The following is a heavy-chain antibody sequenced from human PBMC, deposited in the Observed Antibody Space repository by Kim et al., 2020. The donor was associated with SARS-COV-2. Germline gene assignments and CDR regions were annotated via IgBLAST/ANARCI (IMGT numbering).Heavy chain of an antibody. V-gene: IGHV3-30*04. CDR2: ISYDGSNK. D-gene: IGHD5-18*01. Sequence: GGSLRLSCAASGFTFSSYAMHWVRQAPGKGLEWVAVISYDGSNKYYADSVKGRFTISRDNSKNTLYLQMNSLRAEDTAVYYCARGGGVTPYYFDYWGQGTLVTVSS. CDR1: GFTFSSYA. J-gene: IGHJ4*02. CDR3: ARGGGVTPYYFDY.